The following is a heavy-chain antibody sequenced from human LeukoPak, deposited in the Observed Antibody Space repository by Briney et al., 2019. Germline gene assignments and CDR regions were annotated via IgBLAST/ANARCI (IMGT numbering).Heavy chain of an antibody. Sequence: GGSLRLSCAASGFTFSSYSMNWVRQAPGKGLEWVSSISSSSSYIYYADSVKGRFTISRDNAKNSLDLQMNSLRAEDTAVYYCARDLGIVVVPAATGYYMDAWGKGTTVTVSS. D-gene: IGHD2-2*01. CDR3: ARDLGIVVVPAATGYYMDA. CDR1: GFTFSSYS. V-gene: IGHV3-21*01. CDR2: ISSSSSYI. J-gene: IGHJ6*03.